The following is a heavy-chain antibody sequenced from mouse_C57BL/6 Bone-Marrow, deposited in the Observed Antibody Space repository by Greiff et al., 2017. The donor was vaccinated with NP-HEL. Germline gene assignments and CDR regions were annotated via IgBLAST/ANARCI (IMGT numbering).Heavy chain of an antibody. CDR3: ARHYGSSYYAMDY. D-gene: IGHD1-1*01. V-gene: IGHV5-12*01. CDR1: GFTFSDYY. Sequence: EVQVVESGGGLVQPGGSLKLSCAASGFTFSDYYMYWVRQTPEKRLEWVAYISNGGGSTYYPDTVKGRFTISRDNAKNTLYLQMSRLKSEDTAMYYCARHYGSSYYAMDYWGQGTSVTVSS. CDR2: ISNGGGST. J-gene: IGHJ4*01.